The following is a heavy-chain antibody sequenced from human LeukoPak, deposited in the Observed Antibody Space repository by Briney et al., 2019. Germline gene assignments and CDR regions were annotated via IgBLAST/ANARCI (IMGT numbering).Heavy chain of an antibody. J-gene: IGHJ4*02. CDR3: AREWEMARFDY. Sequence: GGSLRLSCAASGFTFSSYGMHWVRQAPGKGLEWVAVIWYDGSNKYYADSVKGRFTIPRDNSKNTLYLQMNSLRAEDTAVYYCAREWEMARFDYWGQGTLVTVSS. D-gene: IGHD5-24*01. CDR1: GFTFSSYG. CDR2: IWYDGSNK. V-gene: IGHV3-33*01.